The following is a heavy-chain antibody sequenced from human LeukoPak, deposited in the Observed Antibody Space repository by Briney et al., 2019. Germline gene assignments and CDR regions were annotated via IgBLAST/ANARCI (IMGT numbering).Heavy chain of an antibody. CDR1: RGSISSSNYY. D-gene: IGHD4-17*01. CDR3: ARHPAVTTVTFDY. Sequence: SETLSLTCTVSRGSISSSNYYWGWIRQPPGKGLEWLGSIYYSGSTYYHPSLKSRVTISVDTSKNQFSLKLNSVTAADTAMYYCARHPAVTTVTFDYWGQGTLVTVSS. J-gene: IGHJ4*02. V-gene: IGHV4-39*01. CDR2: IYYSGST.